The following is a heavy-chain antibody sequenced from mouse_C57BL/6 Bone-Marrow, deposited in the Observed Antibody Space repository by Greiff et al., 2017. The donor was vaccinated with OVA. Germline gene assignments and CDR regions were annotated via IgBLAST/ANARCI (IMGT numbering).Heavy chain of an antibody. J-gene: IGHJ1*03. D-gene: IGHD1-1*01. CDR1: GYAFTNYL. CDR3: AIHYYGSSHWYFDV. V-gene: IGHV1-54*01. CDR2: INPGSGGT. Sequence: QVQLKQSGAELVRPGTSVKVSCKASGYAFTNYLIEWVKQRPGQGLEWIGVINPGSGGTNYNEKFKGKATLTADKSSSTAYMQLSSLTSEDSAVYFCAIHYYGSSHWYFDVWGTGTTVTVSS.